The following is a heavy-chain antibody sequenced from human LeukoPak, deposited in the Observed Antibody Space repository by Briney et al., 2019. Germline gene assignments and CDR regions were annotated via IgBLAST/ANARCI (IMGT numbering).Heavy chain of an antibody. V-gene: IGHV3-23*01. CDR2: ISGSGGGT. CDR3: AKDFEVVVPAAHGATPPDY. Sequence: PGGSLRLSCAASGFTFSSYAMSWVRQAPGKGLEWVSAISGSGGGTYYADSVKGRFTISRDNSKNTLYLQMNSLRAEDTAVYYCAKDFEVVVPAAHGATPPDYWGQGTLVTVSS. J-gene: IGHJ4*02. D-gene: IGHD2-2*01. CDR1: GFTFSSYA.